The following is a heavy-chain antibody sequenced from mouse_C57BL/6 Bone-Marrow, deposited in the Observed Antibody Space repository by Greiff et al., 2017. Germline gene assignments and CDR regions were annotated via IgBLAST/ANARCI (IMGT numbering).Heavy chain of an antibody. Sequence: EVQLVESGGGLVKPGGSLKLSCAASGFTFSDYGMHWVRQAPEKGLEWVAYISRGSSTLYYADTVKGRCTISRDNAKNTLFLQMTGLGSEDTAMYYRARRNFDYWGKGTSVTVSS. CDR3: ARRNFDY. CDR1: GFTFSDYG. V-gene: IGHV5-17*01. J-gene: IGHJ4*01. CDR2: ISRGSSTL.